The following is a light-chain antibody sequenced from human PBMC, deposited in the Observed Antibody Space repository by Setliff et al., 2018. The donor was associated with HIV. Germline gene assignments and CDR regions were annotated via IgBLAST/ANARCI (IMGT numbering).Light chain of an antibody. CDR1: SSVIGVYKY. CDR2: DVT. V-gene: IGLV2-14*03. Sequence: QSALTQPASVSGSPGQSITISCTGTSSVIGVYKYVAWYQQHPGKAPKLIIYDVTNRPSGVSNRFSGSKSGNTASLTISGLQAEDDADYYCSSYTSSITLYVFGTGTKVTVL. J-gene: IGLJ1*01. CDR3: SSYTSSITLYV.